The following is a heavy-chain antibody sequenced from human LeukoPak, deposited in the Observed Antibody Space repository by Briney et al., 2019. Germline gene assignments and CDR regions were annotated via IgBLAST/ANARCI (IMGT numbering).Heavy chain of an antibody. Sequence: SETLSLTCTVSGGSISSSSYYWGWIRQPPGKGLEWIGSIYYSGSTYYNPSLKSRVTISVDTSKNQFSLKLSSVTAADTAVYYCARPYYYDSSGTYYFDYWGQGTLVTVSS. V-gene: IGHV4-39*01. CDR3: ARPYYYDSSGTYYFDY. D-gene: IGHD3-22*01. CDR2: IYYSGST. CDR1: GGSISSSSYY. J-gene: IGHJ4*02.